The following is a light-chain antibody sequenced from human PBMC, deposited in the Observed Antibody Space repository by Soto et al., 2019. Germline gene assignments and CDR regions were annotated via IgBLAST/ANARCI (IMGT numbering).Light chain of an antibody. V-gene: IGKV3D-11*01. CDR3: QQRSNWFG. CDR2: DAS. J-gene: IGKJ4*01. Sequence: EIVLTQSPATLSLSPGERATLSCRASQGVSSYLAWYQQKPGQAPRLLIYDASNRATGIPARFSGSGPGTDFTLTISSLEPEDFAVYYCQQRSNWFGVGGGTKVEIK. CDR1: QGVSSY.